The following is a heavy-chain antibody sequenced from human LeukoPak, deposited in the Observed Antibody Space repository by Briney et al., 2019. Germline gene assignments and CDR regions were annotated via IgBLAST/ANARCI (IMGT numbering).Heavy chain of an antibody. Sequence: SETLSLTCAVYGGSFSSYYWSWIRQPPGKGLEWIGEINHSGSTYYNASLKSQVSISIDTSKNQFSLRLTSVTAADTAVYYCARQTGSGLFILPGGQGTLVTVSS. CDR3: ARQTGSGLFILP. D-gene: IGHD3/OR15-3a*01. CDR2: INHSGST. J-gene: IGHJ4*02. CDR1: GGSFSSYY. V-gene: IGHV4-34*01.